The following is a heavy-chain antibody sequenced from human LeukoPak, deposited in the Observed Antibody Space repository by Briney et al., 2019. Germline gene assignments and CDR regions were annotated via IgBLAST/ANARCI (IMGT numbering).Heavy chain of an antibody. D-gene: IGHD1-1*01. Sequence: GESLKISCKGSGYTFTNYWIVWVRQMPGKGLEWMGSFYPGDSDTRYSPSFQGQVTISADKSISTAYLQWSSPKASDTAMYYCARGTTGTSDGMDVWGQGTTVTVSS. V-gene: IGHV5-51*01. J-gene: IGHJ6*02. CDR2: FYPGDSDT. CDR3: ARGTTGTSDGMDV. CDR1: GYTFTNYW.